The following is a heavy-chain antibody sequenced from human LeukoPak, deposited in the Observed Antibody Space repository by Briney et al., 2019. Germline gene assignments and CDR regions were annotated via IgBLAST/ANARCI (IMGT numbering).Heavy chain of an antibody. CDR2: IYTSGST. CDR3: ARVSGSCLDY. J-gene: IGHJ4*02. CDR1: GGSISSGSYY. V-gene: IGHV4-61*02. D-gene: IGHD1-26*01. Sequence: PSQTLSLTCTVSGGSISSGSYYWSWIRQPAGKGLEWIGRIYTSGSTNYNPSLKGRVTISVDTSKNQFSLKLSSVTAADTAVYYCARVSGSCLDYWGQGTLVTVSS.